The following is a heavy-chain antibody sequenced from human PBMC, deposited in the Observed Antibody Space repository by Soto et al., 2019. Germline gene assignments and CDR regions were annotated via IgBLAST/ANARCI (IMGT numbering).Heavy chain of an antibody. CDR2: IYSTGNT. CDR3: RSSSRYSTDV. J-gene: IGHJ6*02. CDR1: GGSITSSSY. V-gene: IGHV4-39*01. Sequence: QLQLQESGPGLVKPSETLSLSCTVSGGSITSSSYWGWIRQPPGKGLEWIGSIYSTGNTYYNPSLKGRVTLSAAPSKNQFSLTLSSVTAAATAVYYCRSSSRYSTDVWGQGTTVYVSS. D-gene: IGHD6-13*01.